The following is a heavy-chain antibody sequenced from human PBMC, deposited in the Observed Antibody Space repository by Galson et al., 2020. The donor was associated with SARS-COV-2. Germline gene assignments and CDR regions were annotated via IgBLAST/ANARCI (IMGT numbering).Heavy chain of an antibody. V-gene: IGHV3-73*01. CDR1: GFTFSGSA. J-gene: IGHJ6*02. D-gene: IGHD2-21*02. Sequence: GGSLRLSCAASGFTFSGSAMHWVRQASGNGLEWVGRIRSKANSYATAYAASVKGRFTISRDDSKNTAYLQMNSLKTEDTAVYYCTRQDCGGDCYLYYYYGMDVWGQGTTVTVSS. CDR2: IRSKANSYAT. CDR3: TRQDCGGDCYLYYYYGMDV.